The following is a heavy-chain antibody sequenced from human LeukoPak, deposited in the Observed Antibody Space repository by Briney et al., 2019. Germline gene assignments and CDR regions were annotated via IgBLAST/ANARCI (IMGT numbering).Heavy chain of an antibody. CDR3: ARAAMSYSSGQESGY. D-gene: IGHD6-19*01. J-gene: IGHJ4*02. CDR1: GFTFSSYS. CDR2: IISSSSYI. V-gene: IGHV3-21*01. Sequence: PGGSLRLSCAASGFTFSSYSMNWVRQAPGKGLEWVSSIISSSSYIYYADSVKGRFTISRHTAKNSLYLQMTSLRAEDTAVYYCARAAMSYSSGQESGYWGQGTLVTVSS.